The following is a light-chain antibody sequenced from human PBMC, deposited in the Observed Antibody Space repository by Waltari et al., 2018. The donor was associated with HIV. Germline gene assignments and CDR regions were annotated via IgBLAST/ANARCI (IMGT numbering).Light chain of an antibody. J-gene: IGLJ2*01. CDR1: SRDVGGYNY. V-gene: IGLV2-14*01. Sequence: QSALTQPASVSGSPGQSITLPCTGTSRDVGGYNYTSWYQQHPGKAPKLMIYEVSNRPSGVSNRFSGSKSGNTASLTISGLQAEDEADYYCSSYTSSSSLVVFGGGTKLTVL. CDR3: SSYTSSSSLVV. CDR2: EVS.